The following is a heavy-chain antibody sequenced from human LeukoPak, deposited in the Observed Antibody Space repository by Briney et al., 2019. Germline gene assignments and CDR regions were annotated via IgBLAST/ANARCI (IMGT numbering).Heavy chain of an antibody. CDR1: GFTFSNAW. Sequence: GGSLRLSCAASGFTFSNAWMSWVRQAPGKGLEWVGRIKSKTDGGTTDYAAPVKGRFTISRDDSKNTLYLQMNSLKTEDTAVYYCTTDPDRRTFSGYGDYSPYFYMDVWGKGTTVTVSS. CDR2: IKSKTDGGTT. J-gene: IGHJ6*03. D-gene: IGHD4-17*01. CDR3: TTDPDRRTFSGYGDYSPYFYMDV. V-gene: IGHV3-15*01.